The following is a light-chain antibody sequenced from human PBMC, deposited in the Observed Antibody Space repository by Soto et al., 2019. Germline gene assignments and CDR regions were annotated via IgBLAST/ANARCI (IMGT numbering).Light chain of an antibody. CDR2: KAS. CDR1: QIISSW. Sequence: DLQMTQSPSALSASVGDRVTITCRASQIISSWVAGYQQQPGKAHKFLIYKASTLASGVPSRFIGSGSGTEFTLNMSSLQPDDSATYYCQHYDNYQWTFGQGTKVEIK. J-gene: IGKJ1*01. CDR3: QHYDNYQWT. V-gene: IGKV1-5*03.